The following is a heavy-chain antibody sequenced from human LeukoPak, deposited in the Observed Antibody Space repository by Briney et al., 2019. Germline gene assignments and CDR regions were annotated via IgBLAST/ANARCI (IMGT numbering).Heavy chain of an antibody. CDR1: GFTVSNSY. CDR3: AREDGRDYGSGD. D-gene: IGHD3-10*01. J-gene: IGHJ4*02. CDR2: IYTGGST. V-gene: IGHV3-66*01. Sequence: GGSLRLSCAASGFTVSNSYMSWVRQAPGKGLEWVSLIYTGGSTYYADSVRGRFTISRDNSKNTLYLQMNSLRAEDTAVYYCAREDGRDYGSGDWGQGTLVTVSS.